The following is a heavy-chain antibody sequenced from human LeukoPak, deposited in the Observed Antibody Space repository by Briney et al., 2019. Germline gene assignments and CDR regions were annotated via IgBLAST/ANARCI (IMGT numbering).Heavy chain of an antibody. CDR2: IYYCGSP. D-gene: IGHD3-22*01. V-gene: IGHV4-59*08. J-gene: IGHJ4*02. Sequence: SETLSLTCSVSGGSICSHHWSWLRGPPGRGLEWVGYIYYCGSPNYNPSLKSRVTISVATSKNQFSLKLSSVPAADTAAYYCASTSSGYHADYWRQGTRVTVPS. CDR1: GGSICSHH. CDR3: ASTSSGYHADY.